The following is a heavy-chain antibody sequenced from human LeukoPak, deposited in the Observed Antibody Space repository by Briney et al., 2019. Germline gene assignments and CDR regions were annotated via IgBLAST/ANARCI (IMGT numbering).Heavy chain of an antibody. J-gene: IGHJ4*02. V-gene: IGHV3-21*01. CDR3: ARDGGVAGTFDY. CDR1: GFTFSSYS. Sequence: PGGSLRLSCAASGFTFSSYSMNWVRQAPGKGLEWVSSISSSSSYIYYADSVKGRFTISRDNSKNTLYLQMNSLRAEDTAVYYCARDGGVAGTFDYWGQGTLVTVSS. D-gene: IGHD6-19*01. CDR2: ISSSSSYI.